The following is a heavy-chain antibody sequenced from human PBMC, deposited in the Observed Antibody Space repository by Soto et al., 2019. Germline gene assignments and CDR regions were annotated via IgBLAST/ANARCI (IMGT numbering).Heavy chain of an antibody. CDR1: GGSMSNGYYY. CDR2: IYHSGRT. Sequence: SETLSLTCTVSGGSMSNGYYYWSWVRQNPGKCLEWIGHIYHSGRTYYNPSLKSRVGILVDTSKNQFSLNLNSVTAADTAVYYCARWVEVSLDYFDSWGQGTPVT. CDR3: ARWVEVSLDYFDS. J-gene: IGHJ4*02. V-gene: IGHV4-31*03. D-gene: IGHD1-20*01.